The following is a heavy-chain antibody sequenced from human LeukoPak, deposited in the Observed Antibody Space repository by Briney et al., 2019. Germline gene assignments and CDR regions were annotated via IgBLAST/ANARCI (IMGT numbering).Heavy chain of an antibody. CDR2: INHSGST. CDR3: ARGSDTAAGLY. CDR1: GGSFSGYY. V-gene: IGHV4-34*01. J-gene: IGHJ4*02. D-gene: IGHD6-13*01. Sequence: SETLSLTCAVYGGSFSGYYWSWIRQPPGKGLEWIGEINHSGSTNCNPSLKSRVSISVDSSKNQFSLKVSSVTAADTAVYYCARGSDTAAGLYWGQGTLVTVSS.